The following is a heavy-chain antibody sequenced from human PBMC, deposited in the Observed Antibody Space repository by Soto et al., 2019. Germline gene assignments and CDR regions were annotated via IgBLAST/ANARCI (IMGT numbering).Heavy chain of an antibody. CDR1: GFTFSSYA. CDR2: ISGSGGST. D-gene: IGHD6-6*01. CDR3: AKDYVQYSSSSEGIDY. J-gene: IGHJ4*02. V-gene: IGHV3-23*01. Sequence: GGSLRLSCAASGFTFSSYAMSWVRQAPGKGLEWVSAISGSGGSTYYPDSGKGRFTIARDNSKNTLYLQMNSLRAEDTAVYYCAKDYVQYSSSSEGIDYWGQGTLVTVSS.